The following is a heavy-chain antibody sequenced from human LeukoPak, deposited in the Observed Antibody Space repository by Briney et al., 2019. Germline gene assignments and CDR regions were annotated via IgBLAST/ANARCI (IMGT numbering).Heavy chain of an antibody. CDR2: ISSSSSYI. Sequence: PGGSLRLSCAASGFTFSDYYMSWIRQAPGKGLEWVSSISSSSSYIYYADSVKGRFTISRDNAKNSLYLQMNSLRAEDTAVYYCARDPPQYSGYNTDYWGQGTLVTVSS. V-gene: IGHV3-11*06. CDR3: ARDPPQYSGYNTDY. CDR1: GFTFSDYY. J-gene: IGHJ4*02. D-gene: IGHD5-12*01.